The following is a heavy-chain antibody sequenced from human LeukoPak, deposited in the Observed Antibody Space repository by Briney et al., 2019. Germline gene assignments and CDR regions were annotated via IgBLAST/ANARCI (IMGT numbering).Heavy chain of an antibody. CDR3: ARDRYYDFWSGYYTGSAPYGMDV. CDR2: INPSGGST. CDR1: GYTFTSYY. V-gene: IGHV1-46*01. Sequence: ASVKVSCKASGYTFTSYYMHWVRQAPGQGLEWMGIINPSGGSTSYAQKFQGRVTMTRDTSTSTVYMELSSLRSEDTAVYYCARDRYYDFWSGYYTGSAPYGMDVWGQGTTVTVSS. J-gene: IGHJ6*02. D-gene: IGHD3-3*01.